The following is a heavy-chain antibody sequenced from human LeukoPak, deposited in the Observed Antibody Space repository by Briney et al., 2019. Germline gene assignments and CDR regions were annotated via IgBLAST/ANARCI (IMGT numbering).Heavy chain of an antibody. CDR2: IIPIFGTA. CDR3: ARDGVRWELASAFDI. D-gene: IGHD4-23*01. V-gene: IGHV1-69*05. Sequence: ASVKVSCKASGGTFSSYAISWVRQAPGQGLEWMGGIIPIFGTANYAQKFQGRVTITTDESTSTAYMELSSLRSEDTAVYYCARDGVRWELASAFDIWGQGTMVTVSA. J-gene: IGHJ3*02. CDR1: GGTFSSYA.